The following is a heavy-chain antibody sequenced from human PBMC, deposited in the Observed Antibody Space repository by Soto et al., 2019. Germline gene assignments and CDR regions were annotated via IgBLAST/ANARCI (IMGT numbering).Heavy chain of an antibody. Sequence: GGSLRLSCAASEFSFSNSAMSWVRQAPGKGLEWVSAISGLGDTTYYADSVKGRFTISRDNSKNTLYLQINSLRAEDSAVYYCAKAHGTGWLFEYWGPGTLVTVSS. CDR3: AKAHGTGWLFEY. CDR2: ISGLGDTT. CDR1: EFSFSNSA. V-gene: IGHV3-23*01. J-gene: IGHJ4*02. D-gene: IGHD6-19*01.